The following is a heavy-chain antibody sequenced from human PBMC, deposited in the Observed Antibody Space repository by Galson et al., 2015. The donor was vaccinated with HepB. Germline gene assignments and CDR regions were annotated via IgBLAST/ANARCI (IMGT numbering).Heavy chain of an antibody. CDR1: GFTFSSYS. CDR2: ISSSSGYI. V-gene: IGHV3-21*04. J-gene: IGHJ4*02. CDR3: ARAPKGKDSSGYLLYYFDY. Sequence: SLRLSCAASGFTFSSYSMNWVRQAPGKGLEWVSSISSSSGYIYYADSLKGRFTISRDNAKNSLYLQMNSLRAEDTAVYYCARAPKGKDSSGYLLYYFDYWGQGTLVTVSS. D-gene: IGHD3-22*01.